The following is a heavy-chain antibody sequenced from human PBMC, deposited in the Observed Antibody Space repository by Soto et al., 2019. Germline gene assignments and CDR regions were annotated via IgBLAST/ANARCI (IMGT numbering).Heavy chain of an antibody. CDR1: GGTFSNYA. D-gene: IGHD2-2*01. CDR2: IIPIVGTG. J-gene: IGHJ6*02. Sequence: QVQLVQSGAAGRKPGSSVTVSCKASGGTFSNYAISWVRQAPGQGLEWMGGIIPIVGTGSYAQKFQGRVTITADEPTTTAYMELSSLRFEDTAVYYCARVVILVPTASTHYYYHMDVCGPGTTVTVSS. CDR3: ARVVILVPTASTHYYYHMDV. V-gene: IGHV1-69*01.